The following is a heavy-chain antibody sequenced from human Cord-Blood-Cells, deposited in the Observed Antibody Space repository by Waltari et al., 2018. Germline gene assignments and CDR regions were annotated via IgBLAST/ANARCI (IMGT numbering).Heavy chain of an antibody. CDR2: INPTSGDT. V-gene: IGHV1-2*06. Sequence: QVQLVQSGAEVRKPGASVTVSCKASGYPFIEYYIHWVRQAPGQGLEWMGRINPTSGDTDYAQKFEARVTMTRETSISTAYMELRRLTSDDTALYYCASGALDFWGQGTTITVSS. CDR3: ASGALDF. J-gene: IGHJ6*02. CDR1: GYPFIEYY.